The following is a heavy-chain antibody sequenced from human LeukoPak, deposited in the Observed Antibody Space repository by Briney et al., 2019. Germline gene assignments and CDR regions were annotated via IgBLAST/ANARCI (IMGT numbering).Heavy chain of an antibody. CDR2: ISGSGGST. CDR3: ARGQEIRYFDWLTGPFDY. CDR1: GFTFSSYA. J-gene: IGHJ4*02. V-gene: IGHV3-23*01. D-gene: IGHD3-9*01. Sequence: GGSLRLSCAASGFTFSSYAMSWVRQAPGKGLEWVSAISGSGGSTYYADSVKGRFTISRDNSKNTLYLQMNSLRAEDTAVYYCARGQEIRYFDWLTGPFDYWGQGTLVTVSS.